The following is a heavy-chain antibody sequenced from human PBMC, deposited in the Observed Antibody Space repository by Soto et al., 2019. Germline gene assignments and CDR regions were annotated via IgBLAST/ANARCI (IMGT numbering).Heavy chain of an antibody. Sequence: EVQLVESGGGLVQPGRSLRLSCAASGFTFRNYAMHWVRRAPGKGLEWVSGISWHSGTIGYAYSVRGRFTISRDNAKNSLYLEMNSLRPEDTALYYCVKEKLYSNYEYYFDYWGQGTLVTVSS. CDR3: VKEKLYSNYEYYFDY. CDR1: GFTFRNYA. V-gene: IGHV3-9*01. D-gene: IGHD4-4*01. CDR2: ISWHSGTI. J-gene: IGHJ4*02.